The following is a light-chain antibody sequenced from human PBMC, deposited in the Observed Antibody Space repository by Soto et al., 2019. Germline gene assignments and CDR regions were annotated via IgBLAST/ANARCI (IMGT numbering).Light chain of an antibody. CDR3: SSYTSSSTGV. CDR1: SSDVGGYNY. CDR2: DVS. V-gene: IGLV2-14*01. Sequence: QSALTQPASVSGSPGQSITTSCTGTSSDVGGYNYVSWYQQHPGNAPKLMIYDVSNRPSGVSNRFSGSKSGNTASLTISGLQAEDEADYYCSSYTSSSTGVFGTGTKVTVL. J-gene: IGLJ1*01.